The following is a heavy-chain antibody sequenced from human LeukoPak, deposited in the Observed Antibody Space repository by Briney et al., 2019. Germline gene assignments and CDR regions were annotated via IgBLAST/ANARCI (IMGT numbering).Heavy chain of an antibody. Sequence: PSETLSLTCTVSGGSISSYYWSWIRQPPGKGLEWIGYIYYSGSTNYNPSLKSRVTISVDTSKNQFSLKLSSVTAADTAVYYCARVWFGESLRAYYYYYMDVCGKGTTVTVSS. CDR1: GGSISSYY. CDR2: IYYSGST. J-gene: IGHJ6*03. V-gene: IGHV4-59*01. CDR3: ARVWFGESLRAYYYYYMDV. D-gene: IGHD3-10*01.